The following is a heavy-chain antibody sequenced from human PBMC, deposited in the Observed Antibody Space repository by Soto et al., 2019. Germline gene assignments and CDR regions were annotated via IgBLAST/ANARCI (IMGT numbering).Heavy chain of an antibody. V-gene: IGHV3-21*06. Sequence: GSLRLSCAASGFTFSSCSMSWVRQAPGKGLEWVSSISSGGSGIYYADSLKGRFTISRDNAKNSLYLQMNSLRAEDTAVYYCARRYCTNGVCPFDSWGQGTLVTVSS. CDR3: ARRYCTNGVCPFDS. D-gene: IGHD2-8*01. CDR1: GFTFSSCS. J-gene: IGHJ4*02. CDR2: ISSGGSGI.